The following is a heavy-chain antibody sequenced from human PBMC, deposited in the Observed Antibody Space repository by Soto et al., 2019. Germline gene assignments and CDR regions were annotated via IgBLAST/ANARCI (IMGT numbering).Heavy chain of an antibody. CDR1: GFSFDDYA. CDR3: AKNIGPTVTTRDDYFDY. J-gene: IGHJ4*02. Sequence: SLRLSFAASGFSFDDYAMHWVRQAPGKGLEWVAGISWHSAAIGYADSVKGRFTISRDNAKNSLFLQMTSLRSEDTDLYYCAKNIGPTVTTRDDYFDYWGQGTPVTVSS. V-gene: IGHV3-9*01. CDR2: ISWHSAAI. D-gene: IGHD4-17*01.